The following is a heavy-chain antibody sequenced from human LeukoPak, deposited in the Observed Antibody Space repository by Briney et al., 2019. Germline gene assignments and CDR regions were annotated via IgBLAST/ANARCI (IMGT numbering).Heavy chain of an antibody. J-gene: IGHJ4*02. V-gene: IGHV3-23*01. Sequence: GGSLRLSCAASGFTFDDYAMHWVRQAPGKGLEWVSGISWNSGSTYYADSVKGRFTISRDNSKNTLDLQMNSLRAEDTAVYYCATEWLGTSWGQGTLVTVSS. D-gene: IGHD3-22*01. CDR2: ISWNSGST. CDR3: ATEWLGTS. CDR1: GFTFDDYA.